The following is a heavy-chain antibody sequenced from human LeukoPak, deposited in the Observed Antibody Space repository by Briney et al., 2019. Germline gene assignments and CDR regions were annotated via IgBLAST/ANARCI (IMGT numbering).Heavy chain of an antibody. Sequence: ASVRVSCKASGYSTNRFGVTWVLQAPGQGLEWIGWISSDNGIPRYADKFQGRVSLTTDTSKTTAYMELRSLRSDDSAVYFCANVAKGRFFFYYMDVWGKGTTVTVSS. D-gene: IGHD2-15*01. J-gene: IGHJ6*03. CDR1: GYSTNRFG. CDR3: ANVAKGRFFFYYMDV. CDR2: ISSDNGIP. V-gene: IGHV1-18*01.